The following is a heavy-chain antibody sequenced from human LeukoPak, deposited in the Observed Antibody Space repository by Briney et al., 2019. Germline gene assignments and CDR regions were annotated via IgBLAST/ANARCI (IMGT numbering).Heavy chain of an antibody. Sequence: SETLSLTCAVSGGSIISGGYSWSWIRQPAGKGLEWIGRMYTSGSTNYNPSLKSRVTMSLDTSKNQLSLKLTSVTAADTAVYYCARIGAAGPFDYWGQGTLVTVSS. CDR2: MYTSGST. D-gene: IGHD6-13*01. V-gene: IGHV4-61*02. CDR3: ARIGAAGPFDY. CDR1: GGSIISGGYS. J-gene: IGHJ4*02.